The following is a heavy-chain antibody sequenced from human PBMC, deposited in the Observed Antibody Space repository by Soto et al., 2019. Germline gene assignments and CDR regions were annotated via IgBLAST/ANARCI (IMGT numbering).Heavy chain of an antibody. D-gene: IGHD2-15*01. CDR2: ISAYNGNT. CDR1: GYTFTSYG. CDR3: ASTDCSGGSCYSLDY. V-gene: IGHV1-18*01. J-gene: IGHJ4*02. Sequence: ASVKVSCKASGYTFTSYGISWVRQAPGQGLEWMGWISAYNGNTNYAQKLQGRVTMTTDTSTSTAYMELRSLRSDDTAVYYCASTDCSGGSCYSLDYWGRGTLVTVSS.